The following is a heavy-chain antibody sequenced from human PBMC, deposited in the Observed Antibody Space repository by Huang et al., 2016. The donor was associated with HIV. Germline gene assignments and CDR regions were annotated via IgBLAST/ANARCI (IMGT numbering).Heavy chain of an antibody. J-gene: IGHJ3*01. CDR3: AREGTYSFGVNAYDF. V-gene: IGHV3-48*01. CDR2: ITSSGNNV. D-gene: IGHD5-18*01. CDR1: GFSFSSHR. Sequence: EVQLVESGGGLVQPGGSLRLSCAASGFSFSSHRMNWVRQARGKGLEWVSYITSSGNNVYYADSVKGRFTISRDNAKNSLYLQMNNLRGEDTAFYYCAREGTYSFGVNAYDFWGQGTMVTVSS.